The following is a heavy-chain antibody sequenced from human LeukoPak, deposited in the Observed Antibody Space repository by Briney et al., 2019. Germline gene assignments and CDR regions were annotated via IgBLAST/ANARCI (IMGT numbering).Heavy chain of an antibody. CDR2: INHSGST. Sequence: PSETLSLTRAVYGGSFSGYYWSWIRQPPGKGLEWIGEINHSGSTNYNPSLKSRVTISVDTSKNQFSLKLSSVTAADTAVYYCARNRADNTVTTSGFDYWGQGTLVTVSS. CDR1: GGSFSGYY. D-gene: IGHD4-17*01. J-gene: IGHJ4*02. CDR3: ARNRADNTVTTSGFDY. V-gene: IGHV4-34*01.